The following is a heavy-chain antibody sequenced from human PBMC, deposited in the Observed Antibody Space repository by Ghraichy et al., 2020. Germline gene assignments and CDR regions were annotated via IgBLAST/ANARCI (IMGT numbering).Heavy chain of an antibody. V-gene: IGHV3-23*01. D-gene: IGHD3-22*01. CDR2: ISGSGGST. CDR3: AKDLLSGYSPTGGFDI. Sequence: GSLRLSCAASGFTFSSYAMSWVRQAPGKGLEWVSAISGSGGSTYYADSVKGRFTISRDNSKNTLYLQMNSLRAEDTAVYYCAKDLLSGYSPTGGFDIWGQGTMVTVSS. J-gene: IGHJ3*02. CDR1: GFTFSSYA.